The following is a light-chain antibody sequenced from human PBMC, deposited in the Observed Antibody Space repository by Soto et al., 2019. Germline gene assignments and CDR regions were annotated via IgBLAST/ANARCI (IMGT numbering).Light chain of an antibody. CDR2: EVS. V-gene: IGLV2-8*01. CDR1: SSDVGGYNS. J-gene: IGLJ2*01. Sequence: QSALTQPPSASGSPGQSVTISCTGTSSDVGGYNSVSWYQQHPGKAPKLMICEVSKRPSGVPDRFSGSKPGNTASLTVSGLQAEDEADYYCSSYAGSNKYVVFGGGTKLTVL. CDR3: SSYAGSNKYVV.